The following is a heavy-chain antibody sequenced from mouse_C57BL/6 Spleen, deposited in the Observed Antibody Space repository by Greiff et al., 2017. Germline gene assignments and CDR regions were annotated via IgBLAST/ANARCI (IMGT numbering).Heavy chain of an antibody. CDR3: TSERDYGYAMDY. J-gene: IGHJ4*01. V-gene: IGHV5-9-1*02. Sequence: EVKLMESGEGLVKPGGSLKLSCAASGFTFSSYAMSWVRQTPEKRLEWVAYISSGGDYIDYADTVKGRFTISRDNARNTLYLQMSSLKSEDTAMYCCTSERDYGYAMDYWGQGTSVTVSS. CDR2: ISSGGDYI. CDR1: GFTFSSYA. D-gene: IGHD2-4*01.